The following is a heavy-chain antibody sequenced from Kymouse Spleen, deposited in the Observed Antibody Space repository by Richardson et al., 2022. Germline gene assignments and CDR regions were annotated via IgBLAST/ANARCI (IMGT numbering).Heavy chain of an antibody. V-gene: IGHV3-23*04. Sequence: EVQLVESGGGLVQPGGSLRLSCAASGFTFSSYAMSWVRQAPGKGLEWVSAISGSGGSTYYADSVKGRFTISRDNSKNTLYLQMNSLRAEDTAVYYCAKGGYIGAAAGPPYYYYGMDVWGQGTTVTVSS. CDR3: AKGGYIGAAAGPPYYYYGMDV. CDR1: GFTFSSYA. CDR2: ISGSGGST. D-gene: IGHD6-13*01. J-gene: IGHJ6*02.